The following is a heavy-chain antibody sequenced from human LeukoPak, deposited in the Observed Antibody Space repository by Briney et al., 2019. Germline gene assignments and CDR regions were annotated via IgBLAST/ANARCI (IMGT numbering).Heavy chain of an antibody. V-gene: IGHV3-64D*09. Sequence: RGSLRLSCAASGLTFSRYNMHRVRLAPGKGLEYVSAIGSNGDSTHYADSVKGRFTIPRDNSKYTLFLQMNSLRAEDTAIYYCVSGPIFWAQMSNRHEDYWGQGTRVTVSS. CDR1: GLTFSRYN. CDR3: VSGPIFWAQMSNRHEDY. J-gene: IGHJ4*02. CDR2: IGSNGDST. D-gene: IGHD3-3*01.